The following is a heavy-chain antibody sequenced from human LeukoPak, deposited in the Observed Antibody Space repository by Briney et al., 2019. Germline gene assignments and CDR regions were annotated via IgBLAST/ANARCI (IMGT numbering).Heavy chain of an antibody. D-gene: IGHD3-10*01. Sequence: GSLRLSCAASGFTFSSYEMNWVRPAPGKGLAGVSYISSSGSTIYYADSVKGRFTISRDNAKNSLYLQMNSLRAEDTAVYYCEAGLVLWFGEPSPPSWFDPWGQGTLVTVSS. CDR3: EAGLVLWFGEPSPPSWFDP. CDR1: GFTFSSYE. CDR2: ISSSGSTI. V-gene: IGHV3-48*03. J-gene: IGHJ5*02.